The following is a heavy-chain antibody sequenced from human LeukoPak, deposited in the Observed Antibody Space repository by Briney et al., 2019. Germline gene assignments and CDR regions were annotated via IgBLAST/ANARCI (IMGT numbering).Heavy chain of an antibody. D-gene: IGHD3-22*01. J-gene: IGHJ3*02. CDR3: ARTLYYYDSSGYYNAGDDAFDI. CDR2: IDWYDAK. CDR1: GFSLSTNGMR. Sequence: SGPALVKPTQTLTLTCTFSGFSLSTNGMRVSWIRQSPGKALEWLARIDWYDAKFYSTSLKTRLTISKDTSKNQVVLTMTDMDPVDTATYYCARTLYYYDSSGYYNAGDDAFDIWGQGTMVTVSS. V-gene: IGHV2-70*04.